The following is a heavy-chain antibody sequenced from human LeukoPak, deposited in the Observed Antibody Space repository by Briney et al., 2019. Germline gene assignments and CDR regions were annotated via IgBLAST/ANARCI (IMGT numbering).Heavy chain of an antibody. D-gene: IGHD3-22*01. V-gene: IGHV3-23*01. J-gene: IGHJ5*02. CDR1: GFTFSSYA. Sequence: GGSLRLSCAASGFTFSSYAMSWVRQAPGKGLEWVSAISSSGGSTYYADSVKGRFTISRDNSKNTLYLQMNSLRAEDTAVYYCAKDPSLASAWDYYYDSSGYYYNWFDPWGQGTLVTVSS. CDR2: ISSSGGST. CDR3: AKDPSLASAWDYYYDSSGYYYNWFDP.